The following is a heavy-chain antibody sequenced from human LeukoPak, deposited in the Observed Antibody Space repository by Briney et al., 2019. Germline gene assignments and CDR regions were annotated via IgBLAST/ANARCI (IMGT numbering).Heavy chain of an antibody. CDR2: IYYSGST. V-gene: IGHV4-39*07. Sequence: SETLSLTCTVSGGSISSSSYYWGWIRQPPGKGLEWIGSIYYSGSTYYNPSLKSRVTISVDTSKNQFSLKLSSVTAADTAVYYCARGSSSWYRSNWSDPWGQGTLVTVSS. CDR3: ARGSSSWYRSNWSDP. CDR1: GGSISSSSYY. D-gene: IGHD6-13*01. J-gene: IGHJ5*02.